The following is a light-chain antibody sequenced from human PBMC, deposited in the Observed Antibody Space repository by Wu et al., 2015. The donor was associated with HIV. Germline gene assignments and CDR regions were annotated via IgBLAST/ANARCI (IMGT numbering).Light chain of an antibody. CDR2: GAS. V-gene: IGKV3-15*01. CDR3: QQYDIWPYT. J-gene: IGKJ2*01. CDR1: QSISNN. Sequence: EIVMTQSPATLSVSPGERATLSCRASQSISNNLAWYQQKFGQAPRLLIYGASTRATGVPARFSGSGSGTEFTLIISSMQSEDFVVYYCQQYDIWPYTFGRGDPGGHQT.